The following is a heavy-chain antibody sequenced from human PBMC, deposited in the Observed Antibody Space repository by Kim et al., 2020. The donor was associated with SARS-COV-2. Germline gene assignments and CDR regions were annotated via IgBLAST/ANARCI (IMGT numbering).Heavy chain of an antibody. CDR2: ITSTGDKT. D-gene: IGHD3-10*01. CDR1: GFSFGSFT. CDR3: AKDDWDLSFRGDFDY. V-gene: IGHV3-23*01. J-gene: IGHJ4*01. Sequence: GGSLRLSCAASGFSFGSFTIHWVRQAPGKGLEWVSSITSTGDKTYYIDSVKGRFTISRDNSKNTLFLHMDSLRAEDTAIYYCAKDDWDLSFRGDFDYCG.